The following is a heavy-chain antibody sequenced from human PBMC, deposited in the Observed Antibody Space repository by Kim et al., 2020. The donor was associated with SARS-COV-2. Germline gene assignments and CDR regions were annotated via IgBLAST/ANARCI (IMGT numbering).Heavy chain of an antibody. D-gene: IGHD1-26*01. CDR2: T. CDR3: ARQVVGATQDY. Sequence: TGYGPSFQGQVTISADKSISTAYLQWSSLKASDTAMYYCARQVVGATQDYWGQGTLVTVSS. V-gene: IGHV5-51*01. J-gene: IGHJ4*02.